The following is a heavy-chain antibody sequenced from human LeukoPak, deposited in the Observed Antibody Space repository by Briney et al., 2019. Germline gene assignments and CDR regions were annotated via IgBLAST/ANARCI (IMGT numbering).Heavy chain of an antibody. V-gene: IGHV3-74*01. CDR2: INSDGSWT. CDR3: VSFYETY. Sequence: GGSLRLSCAASANYWMHWVRQARGKGLVWVSHINSDGSWTSYADSVKGRFTISKDNAKNTVYLQMNSLRAEDTAVYYCVSFYETYWGRGTLVTVSS. J-gene: IGHJ4*02. CDR1: ANYW. D-gene: IGHD2/OR15-2a*01.